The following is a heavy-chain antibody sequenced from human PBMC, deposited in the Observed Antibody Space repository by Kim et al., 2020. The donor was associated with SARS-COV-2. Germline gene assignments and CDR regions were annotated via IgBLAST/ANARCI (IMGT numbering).Heavy chain of an antibody. V-gene: IGHV5-51*01. CDR1: GYSFTSYW. Sequence: GESLKISCKGSGYSFTSYWIGWVRQMPGKGLEWMGIIYPGDSDTRYSPSFQGQVTISADKSISTAYLQWSSLKASDTAMYYCARQSIVVVPAAIRAYRGMDVWGQGTTVTVSS. D-gene: IGHD2-2*02. CDR2: IYPGDSDT. J-gene: IGHJ6*02. CDR3: ARQSIVVVPAAIRAYRGMDV.